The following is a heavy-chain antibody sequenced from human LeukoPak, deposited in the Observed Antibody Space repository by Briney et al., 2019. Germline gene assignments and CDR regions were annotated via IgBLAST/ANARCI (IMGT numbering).Heavy chain of an antibody. J-gene: IGHJ6*03. CDR2: INPNSGGT. CDR3: ARGGGSHITIFGVVIPQPYYYYYYMDV. V-gene: IGHV1-2*02. Sequence: ASVKVSCKASGYTFTGYDMHWVRQAPGQGLEWMGWINPNSGGTNYAQKFQGRVTMTRDTSISTAYMELSRLRSDDTAVYYCARGGGSHITIFGVVIPQPYYYYYYMDVWGKGTTVTVSS. D-gene: IGHD3-3*01. CDR1: GYTFTGYD.